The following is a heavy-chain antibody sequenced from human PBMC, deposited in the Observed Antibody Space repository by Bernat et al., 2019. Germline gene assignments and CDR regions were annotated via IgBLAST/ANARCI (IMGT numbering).Heavy chain of an antibody. D-gene: IGHD6-19*01. CDR2: IYPGDSDI. J-gene: IGHJ4*02. Sequence: EVQLAQSGAEVKKPGESLEVSCKGSGYSFSSYWIVWVRQMPGKGLERMGSIYPGDSDIRYSPSFKGQVTISADKSTSNAYLQWSSLEASDTVMYYCGGRTAVAAPVGYWGQGTLVAVSS. CDR3: GGRTAVAAPVGY. CDR1: GYSFSSYW. V-gene: IGHV5-51*03.